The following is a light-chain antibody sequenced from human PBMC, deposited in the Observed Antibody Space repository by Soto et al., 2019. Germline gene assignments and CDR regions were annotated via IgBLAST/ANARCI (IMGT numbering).Light chain of an antibody. CDR1: QAISNY. V-gene: IGKV1-27*01. CDR2: AAS. Sequence: DIQMTQSPSSLSASVGDRVTITCRASQAISNYLAWYQQKPGKAPKLLIYAASTLHSGVPSRFSGSGSGTDFTLTIRSLQPEDVATYYCQKYNSAPPTFGGGTKVEIK. CDR3: QKYNSAPPT. J-gene: IGKJ4*01.